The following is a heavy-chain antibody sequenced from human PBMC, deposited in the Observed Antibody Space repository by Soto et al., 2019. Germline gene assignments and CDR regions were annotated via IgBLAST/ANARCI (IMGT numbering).Heavy chain of an antibody. CDR3: ARHRYLDFWSGRYYYYGIDV. J-gene: IGHJ6*02. CDR1: GYSFTSYW. Sequence: GGTLKTSCKGSGYSFTSYWIGWGREMPGKGLEWMWIIYTGDSDTSSSPSFQGQVTISADKSSSTAYLQWSSLKASDTAMYYCARHRYLDFWSGRYYYYGIDVWGQGTTVTVSS. V-gene: IGHV5-51*01. CDR2: IYTGDSDT. D-gene: IGHD3-3*01.